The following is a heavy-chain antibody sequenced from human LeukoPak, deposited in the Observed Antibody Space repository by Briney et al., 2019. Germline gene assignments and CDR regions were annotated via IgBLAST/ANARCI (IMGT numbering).Heavy chain of an antibody. CDR1: GYTFTSYD. D-gene: IGHD6-13*01. V-gene: IGHV1-8*01. CDR3: ARVGGRSSWYYYYYYMDV. Sequence: ASVKVSCKASGYTFTSYDINWVRQATGQGLEWMGWMNPNRGNTSYAQKFQGRVTMTRNTSISTAYMELSSLRSEDTAVYYCARVGGRSSWYYYYYYMDVCGKGTTVTVSS. J-gene: IGHJ6*03. CDR2: MNPNRGNT.